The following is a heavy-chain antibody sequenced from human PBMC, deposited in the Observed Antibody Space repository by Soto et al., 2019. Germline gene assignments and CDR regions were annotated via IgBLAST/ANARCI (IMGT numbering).Heavy chain of an antibody. CDR1: GFTFSTYA. D-gene: IGHD5-12*01. J-gene: IGHJ4*02. CDR2: IGGNGGTT. Sequence: GGSLRLSCVASGFTFSTYATIFVRQAPVKGLEWVSGIGGNGGTTRYADSVKGRFTISRDNSENTLYLQMNSLRVEDTAVYYCAKTLYGGCDYWGRGTLVTVSS. CDR3: AKTLYGGCDY. V-gene: IGHV3-23*01.